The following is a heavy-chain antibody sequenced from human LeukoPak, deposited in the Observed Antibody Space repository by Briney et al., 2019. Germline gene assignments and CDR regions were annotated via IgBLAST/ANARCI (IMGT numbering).Heavy chain of an antibody. D-gene: IGHD1-14*01. V-gene: IGHV3-53*01. CDR1: GSTVITND. CDR2: LYSDGNT. Sequence: PGGSLRLSFAASGSTVITNDITCVRQAPGKGLEWVSVLYSDGNTKYADSVQGRFTISRYNSKNTLYLEMNSLSPDDTAVYYCARGVEPLAATTFANRGHRALVTVSS. J-gene: IGHJ4*01. CDR3: ARGVEPLAATTFAN.